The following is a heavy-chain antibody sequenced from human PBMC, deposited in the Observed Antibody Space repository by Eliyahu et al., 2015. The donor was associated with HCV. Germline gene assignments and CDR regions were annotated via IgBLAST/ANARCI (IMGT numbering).Heavy chain of an antibody. D-gene: IGHD2-2*01. Sequence: EVQLVQSGAEVKKPGESLRISCKGSGYSFTSYWISWVRQMPGKGLEWMGRIDPSDSYTNYSPSFQGHVTISADKSISTAYLQWSSLKASDTAMYYCARHAEDIVVVPAANTWFDPWGQGTLVTVSS. CDR1: GYSFTSYW. CDR2: IDPSDSYT. CDR3: ARHAEDIVVVPAANTWFDP. J-gene: IGHJ5*02. V-gene: IGHV5-10-1*03.